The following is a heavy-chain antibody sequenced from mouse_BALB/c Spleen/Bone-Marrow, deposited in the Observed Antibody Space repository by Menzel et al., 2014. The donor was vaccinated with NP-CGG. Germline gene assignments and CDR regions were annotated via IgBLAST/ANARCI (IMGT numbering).Heavy chain of an antibody. CDR2: ISYSGNA. V-gene: IGHV3-8*02. D-gene: IGHD1-2*01. CDR1: GDSITSSY. Sequence: EVHLVESGPSLVKPSQTLSLTCSVTGDSITSSYWNWIRKFPGNKLEYMGYISYSGNAYYNPSLKSRISLTRDTSKNQYYLQLNSVTTEDTAPYFCARGNGSHFDYWGQGTPLTVSS. CDR3: ARGNGSHFDY. J-gene: IGHJ2*01.